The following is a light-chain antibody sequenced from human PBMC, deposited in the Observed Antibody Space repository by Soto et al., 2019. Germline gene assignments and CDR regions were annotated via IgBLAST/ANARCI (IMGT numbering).Light chain of an antibody. CDR1: QSVSNN. CDR2: GAS. CDR3: QQYNTWPRT. Sequence: EIVMTQSPATLSVSPGERATLSCRASQSVSNNLAWYQQKPGQAPRLLIYGASTRATGIPARFSGSGSGTEFTLTVSSLQPADFAVYYCQQYNTWPRTFGQGTKVEIK. J-gene: IGKJ1*01. V-gene: IGKV3-15*01.